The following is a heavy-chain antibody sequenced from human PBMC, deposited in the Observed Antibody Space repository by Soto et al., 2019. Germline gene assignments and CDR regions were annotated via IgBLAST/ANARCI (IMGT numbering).Heavy chain of an antibody. V-gene: IGHV1-24*01. J-gene: IGHJ4*02. CDR3: ATGVYSSSWYLVPPLFY. Sequence: QVPLVQSGAEVKKPGASVKVSCKVSGYTLTELSMHWVRQAPGKGLEWMGGFDPEDGETIYAQKFRGRVTMTEDTSTDTAYMELSSLRSEDTAVYYCATGVYSSSWYLVPPLFYWGQGTLVTVSS. CDR2: FDPEDGET. CDR1: GYTLTELS. D-gene: IGHD6-13*01.